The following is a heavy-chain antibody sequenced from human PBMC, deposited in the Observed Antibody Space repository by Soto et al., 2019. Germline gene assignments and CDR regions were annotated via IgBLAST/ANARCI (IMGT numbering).Heavy chain of an antibody. Sequence: GXSVKVSCTSSVYTFTSYGSSLVRQAPGQGLECMGWISAYNGNTNYSQKLQVRVTMTTDTSTSTAYMELRSLRSDDTAVYYCARDFRGIAAAVQATFDHWGQGTLVTVSS. CDR3: ARDFRGIAAAVQATFDH. CDR2: ISAYNGNT. J-gene: IGHJ4*02. V-gene: IGHV1-18*01. D-gene: IGHD6-13*01. CDR1: VYTFTSYG.